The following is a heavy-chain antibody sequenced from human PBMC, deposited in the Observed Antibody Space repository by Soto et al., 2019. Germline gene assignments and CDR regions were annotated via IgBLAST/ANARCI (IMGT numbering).Heavy chain of an antibody. V-gene: IGHV3-23*01. CDR2: MTVSGGFT. CDR3: AKGQCDSHCYVFDY. D-gene: IGHD2-15*01. J-gene: IGHJ4*02. CDR1: GFSFSAYA. Sequence: WGSLRLSCAASGFSFSAYAMSWVRQAPGKGLEWVSGMTVSGGFTYYADSVKGRFTISRDNSKNTLYVQMNSLRAEDTAVYYCAKGQCDSHCYVFDYWGKGTLVTVSS.